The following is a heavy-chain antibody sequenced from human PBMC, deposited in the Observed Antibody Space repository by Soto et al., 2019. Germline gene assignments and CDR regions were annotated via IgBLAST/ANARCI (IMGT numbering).Heavy chain of an antibody. V-gene: IGHV3-7*05. J-gene: IGHJ4*02. CDR2: IKQDGSEK. CDR3: AREYGSSYDSSGYSVIL. CDR1: GFTFSSYW. Sequence: GGSLRLSCAASGFTFSSYWMSWVRQAPGKGLEWVANIKQDGSEKYYVDSVKGRFTISRDNAKNSLYLQMNSLRAEDTAVYYCAREYGSSYDSSGYSVILWGQGTLVTVSS. D-gene: IGHD3-22*01.